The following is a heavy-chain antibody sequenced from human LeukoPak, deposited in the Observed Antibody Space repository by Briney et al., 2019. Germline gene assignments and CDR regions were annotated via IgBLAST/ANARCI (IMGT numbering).Heavy chain of an antibody. CDR1: GFTFSSYG. V-gene: IGHV3-30*02. CDR2: IRYDGSNK. CDR3: ATVRSGSWDWFDP. J-gene: IGHJ5*02. D-gene: IGHD3-10*01. Sequence: GGSLRLSCAASGFTFSSYGMHWVRQAPGKGLEWVAFIRYDGSNKYYADSVKGRFTISRDNAKNTVYLQMNSLRVDDTAVYYCATVRSGSWDWFDPWGQGTLVTVCS.